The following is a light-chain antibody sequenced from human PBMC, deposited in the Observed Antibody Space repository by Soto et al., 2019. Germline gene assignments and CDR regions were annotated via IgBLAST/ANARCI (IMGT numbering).Light chain of an antibody. V-gene: IGLV1-44*01. Sequence: QSVLTQPPSASGTPGQRVTISCSGSSSNIGRNTVNWYQQLPGTAPKLLIYSNNQRPSGFPDRCSGSQSATSASLVISGVLSDDEGDYYCAAWDASRNGLWVFGGGTKVTVL. CDR3: AAWDASRNGLWV. J-gene: IGLJ3*02. CDR2: SNN. CDR1: SSNIGRNT.